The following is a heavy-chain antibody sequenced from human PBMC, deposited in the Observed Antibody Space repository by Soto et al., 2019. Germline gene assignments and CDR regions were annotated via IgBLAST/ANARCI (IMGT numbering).Heavy chain of an antibody. Sequence: PGGSLRLSCAASGFTFSSYAMRWVRQAPGKGLEWVSAISGSGGSTYYADSVKGRFTISRDNSKNTLYLQMNSLRAEDTAVYYCAKDPEPLNYDILTGYCIFDYWGQGTLVTVSS. D-gene: IGHD3-9*01. J-gene: IGHJ4*02. V-gene: IGHV3-23*01. CDR2: ISGSGGST. CDR1: GFTFSSYA. CDR3: AKDPEPLNYDILTGYCIFDY.